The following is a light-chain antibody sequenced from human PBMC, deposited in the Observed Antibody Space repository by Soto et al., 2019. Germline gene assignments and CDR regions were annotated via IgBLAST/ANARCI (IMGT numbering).Light chain of an antibody. Sequence: HSVLTQAPSASGIPGQRGTISCSRSSSNIGSNYVYWYQQLPGTAPKLLIYRNNQRPSGVPDRFSGSKSGTSASLAISGLRSEDEADYYCAAWDDSLSGRDVFGTGTKVTVL. CDR2: RNN. V-gene: IGLV1-47*01. CDR3: AAWDDSLSGRDV. J-gene: IGLJ1*01. CDR1: SSNIGSNY.